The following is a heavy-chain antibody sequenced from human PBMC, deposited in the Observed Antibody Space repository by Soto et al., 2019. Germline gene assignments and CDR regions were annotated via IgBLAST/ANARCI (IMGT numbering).Heavy chain of an antibody. CDR3: ARDWGKRGYSYGYDAFDI. V-gene: IGHV1-69*13. D-gene: IGHD5-18*01. Sequence: SVKVSCKASGGTFSSYAISWVRQAPGQGLEWMGGIIPIFGTANYAQKFQGRVTITADESTSTAYMELSSLRSEDTAVYYCARDWGKRGYSYGYDAFDIWGPGTMVTVSS. CDR2: IIPIFGTA. J-gene: IGHJ3*02. CDR1: GGTFSSYA.